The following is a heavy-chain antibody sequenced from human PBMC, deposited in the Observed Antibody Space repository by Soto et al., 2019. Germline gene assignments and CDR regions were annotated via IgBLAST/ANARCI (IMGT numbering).Heavy chain of an antibody. CDR3: AKDARFLEWLLSPYYYYYMDV. D-gene: IGHD3-3*01. CDR1: GFTFSSYG. Sequence: EGSLRLSCAASGFTFSSYGMHWVRQAPGKGLEWVAVISYNGSNKYYADSVKGRFTISRDNSKNTLYPQMNSLRAEDTAVYYCAKDARFLEWLLSPYYYYYMDVWGKGTTVTVSS. CDR2: ISYNGSNK. J-gene: IGHJ6*03. V-gene: IGHV3-30*18.